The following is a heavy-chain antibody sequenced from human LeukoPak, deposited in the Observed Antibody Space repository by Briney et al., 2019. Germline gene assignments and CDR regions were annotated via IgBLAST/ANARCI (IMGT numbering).Heavy chain of an antibody. CDR1: GYSISSGYY. V-gene: IGHV4-38-2*02. CDR2: INHSGST. J-gene: IGHJ5*02. CDR3: ARVLAGRGWFDP. Sequence: SETLSLTCTVSGYSISSGYYWGWIRQPPGKGLEWIGEINHSGSTNYNPSLKSRVTISVDTSKNQFSLKLSSVTAADTAVYYCARVLAGRGWFDPWGQGTLVTVSS. D-gene: IGHD3-10*01.